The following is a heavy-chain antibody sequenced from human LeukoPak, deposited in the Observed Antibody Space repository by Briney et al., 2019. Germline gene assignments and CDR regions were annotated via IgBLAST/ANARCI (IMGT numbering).Heavy chain of an antibody. D-gene: IGHD6-13*01. Sequence: PSETLSLTCTVYGGSFSGYYWSWIRQPPGKGLEWIGEINHSGSTNYNPSLKSRVTISVDTSKNQFSLKLSSVTAADTAVYYCARVREGHSSSWSLDYWGQGTLVTVSS. J-gene: IGHJ4*02. CDR1: GGSFSGYY. CDR2: INHSGST. CDR3: ARVREGHSSSWSLDY. V-gene: IGHV4-34*01.